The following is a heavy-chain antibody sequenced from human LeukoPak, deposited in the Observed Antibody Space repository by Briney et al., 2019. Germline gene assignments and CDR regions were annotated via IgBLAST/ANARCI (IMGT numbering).Heavy chain of an antibody. Sequence: GASVKVSCKASGYTFTSYGISWVRQAPGQGLEWMGWISAYNGNTNYAQKLQGRVTMTTDTSTGTAYMELRSLRSDDTAVYYCARDHPRRGYSGYDYGYWGQGTLVTVSS. D-gene: IGHD5-12*01. CDR3: ARDHPRRGYSGYDYGY. V-gene: IGHV1-18*01. J-gene: IGHJ4*02. CDR2: ISAYNGNT. CDR1: GYTFTSYG.